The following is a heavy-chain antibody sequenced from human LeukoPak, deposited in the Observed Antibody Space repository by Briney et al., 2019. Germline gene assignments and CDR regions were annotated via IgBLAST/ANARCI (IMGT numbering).Heavy chain of an antibody. CDR1: GFTFSSYW. J-gene: IGHJ4*02. D-gene: IGHD6-19*01. V-gene: IGHV3-7*01. CDR2: IKQDGSER. Sequence: GGSLRLSCAASGFTFSSYWLTWVRQAPGKGLEWVATIKQDGSERYYVDSVKGRFSISRDNARNSLYLQMNSLRAEDTAVYYCAREYSSDWPTRFDYWGQGTLVTVSS. CDR3: AREYSSDWPTRFDY.